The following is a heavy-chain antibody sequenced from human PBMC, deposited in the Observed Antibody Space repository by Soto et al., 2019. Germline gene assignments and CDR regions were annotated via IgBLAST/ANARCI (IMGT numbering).Heavy chain of an antibody. D-gene: IGHD5-18*01. J-gene: IGHJ4*02. Sequence: SETLSLTCPVSGDSISSYYWSWIRQPPGKGLEWIAYIYYTGDTNYNPSLKSRVTISLDTSKNQFSLKLASVTAADTAVYYCAREYLRRGYSYGTFDNWGQGTLVTVSS. CDR2: IYYTGDT. CDR3: AREYLRRGYSYGTFDN. CDR1: GDSISSYY. V-gene: IGHV4-59*01.